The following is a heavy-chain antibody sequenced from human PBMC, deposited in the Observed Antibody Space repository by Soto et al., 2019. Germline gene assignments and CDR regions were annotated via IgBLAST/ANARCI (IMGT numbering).Heavy chain of an antibody. D-gene: IGHD4-17*01. CDR1: GYTFTSYG. V-gene: IGHV1-18*01. J-gene: IGHJ4*02. CDR2: ISAYNGNT. CDR3: ARVVRHGDYGLYYFDY. Sequence: ASLKVSCMASGYTFTSYGISWVRQAPGQGLEWMGWISAYNGNTNYAQKLQGRVTMTTDTSTSTAYMELRSLRSDDTAVYYCARVVRHGDYGLYYFDYWGQGTLVTVSS.